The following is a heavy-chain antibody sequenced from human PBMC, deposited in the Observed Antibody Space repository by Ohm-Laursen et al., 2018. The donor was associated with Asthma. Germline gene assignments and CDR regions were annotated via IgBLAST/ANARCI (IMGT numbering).Heavy chain of an antibody. CDR2: ISTASTFI. D-gene: IGHD1-26*01. CDR3: ARNGPEWELPGREYSLHH. CDR1: GYTFSRYS. J-gene: IGHJ1*01. V-gene: IGHV3-21*01. Sequence: GSLRLSCSAAGYTFSRYSIHWVRQVPGKGLEWVASISTASTFIYYADSVRGRFTTSRDNAKNSVYLQMNSLRAEDKALYYCARNGPEWELPGREYSLHHWGQGTQVTVSS.